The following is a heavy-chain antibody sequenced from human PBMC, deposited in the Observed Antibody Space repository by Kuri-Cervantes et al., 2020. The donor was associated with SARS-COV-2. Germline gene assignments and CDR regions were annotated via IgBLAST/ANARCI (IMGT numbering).Heavy chain of an antibody. CDR1: GGSISGNH. J-gene: IGHJ5*02. Sequence: SETLSLXCTVSGGSISGNHWNWIRQAPGKGLERVSYIYSGGCTKYNPSLKSRVTMSLDTAKNQISLTLRSVTAAKTAFYFCARDARGGYNWFDPWGRGTLVTVSS. CDR2: IYSGGCT. D-gene: IGHD6-6*01. CDR3: ARDARGGYNWFDP. V-gene: IGHV4-59*01.